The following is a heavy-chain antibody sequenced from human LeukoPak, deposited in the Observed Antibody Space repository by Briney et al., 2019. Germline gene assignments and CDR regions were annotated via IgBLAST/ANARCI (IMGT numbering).Heavy chain of an antibody. V-gene: IGHV7-4-1*02. D-gene: IGHD2-2*01. J-gene: IGHJ5*02. CDR2: INTNTGNP. CDR1: GYTFTSYG. Sequence: GASVKVPCKASGYTFTSYGMNWVRQAPGQGLEWMGWINTNTGNPTYAQGFTGRFVFSLDTSVSTAYLQISSLKAEDTAVYYCAKDGVVVPAATGFDPWGQGTLVTVSS. CDR3: AKDGVVVPAATGFDP.